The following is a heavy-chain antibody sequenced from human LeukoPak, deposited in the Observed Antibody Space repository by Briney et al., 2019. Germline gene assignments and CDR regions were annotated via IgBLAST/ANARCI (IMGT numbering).Heavy chain of an antibody. J-gene: IGHJ3*02. V-gene: IGHV4-59*08. D-gene: IGHD3-3*01. CDR1: GGSISSYY. CDR3: ARQVMDYDFWSSYYAHAFDI. Sequence: KPSETLSLTCTVSGGSISSYYWSWIRQPPGKGLEWIGYIYYSGSTNYNPSPKSRVTISVDTSKNQFSLKLSSVTAADTAVYYCARQVMDYDFWSSYYAHAFDIWGQGTMVTVSS. CDR2: IYYSGST.